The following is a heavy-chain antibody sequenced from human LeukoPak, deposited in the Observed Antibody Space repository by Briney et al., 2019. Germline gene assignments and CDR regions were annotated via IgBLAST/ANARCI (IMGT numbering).Heavy chain of an antibody. CDR1: GGSISSYY. CDR3: ARHCHSSGWYGWADNWFDP. J-gene: IGHJ5*02. D-gene: IGHD6-19*01. V-gene: IGHV4-4*07. Sequence: TSETLSLTCTVSGGSISSYYWSWIRQPAGKGLEWIGRIYTSGSTNYNPSLKSRVTISVDTSKNQFSLKLSSVTAADMAVYYCARHCHSSGWYGWADNWFDPWGQGTLVTVSS. CDR2: IYTSGST.